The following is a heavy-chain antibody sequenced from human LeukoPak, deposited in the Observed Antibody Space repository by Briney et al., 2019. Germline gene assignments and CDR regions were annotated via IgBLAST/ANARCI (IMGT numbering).Heavy chain of an antibody. CDR1: GGSISSSGYY. Sequence: SETLPLTCTVSGGSISSSGYYWGWIRQPPGRGLEWIGSIFYTGSTYYNPSLKSRVTISVDTSNNQFSLKLSSVTAADTAVYYCARLATTVTTAFDYWGQGALVTVSS. CDR2: IFYTGST. CDR3: ARLATTVTTAFDY. V-gene: IGHV4-39*01. D-gene: IGHD4-17*01. J-gene: IGHJ4*02.